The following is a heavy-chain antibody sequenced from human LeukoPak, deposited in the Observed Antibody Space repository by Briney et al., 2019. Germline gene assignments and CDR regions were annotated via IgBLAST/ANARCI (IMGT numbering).Heavy chain of an antibody. J-gene: IGHJ4*02. CDR2: ISYDGSIE. CDR1: GFTFSSYA. Sequence: PGRSLRLSCAASGFTFSSYAMHWVRQAPGKGLEWVAVISYDGSIEYYADSVKGRFTISRDNSKNTLHLQMDSLRVEDTAVYYCARELYYGSGSPGRDWGQGTLVTVSS. D-gene: IGHD3-10*01. V-gene: IGHV3-30*04. CDR3: ARELYYGSGSPGRD.